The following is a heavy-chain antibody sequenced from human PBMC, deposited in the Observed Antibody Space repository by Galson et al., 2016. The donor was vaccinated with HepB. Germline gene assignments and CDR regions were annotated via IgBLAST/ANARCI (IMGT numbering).Heavy chain of an antibody. CDR1: GFTFSSYW. D-gene: IGHD3-10*01. Sequence: SLRLSCAASGFTFSSYWMSWVRQAPGKGLEWVAAISHHGSDKYYADSVKGRVTISRDNSKKTLYLQMNSLRAEDTAVYYCAKVPSMVRGFWGQGTMVTVSS. CDR3: AKVPSMVRGF. J-gene: IGHJ3*01. V-gene: IGHV3-30*18. CDR2: ISHHGSDK.